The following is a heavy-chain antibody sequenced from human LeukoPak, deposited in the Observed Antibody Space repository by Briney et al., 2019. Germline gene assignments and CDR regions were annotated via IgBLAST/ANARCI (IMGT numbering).Heavy chain of an antibody. CDR1: GGSFNGYY. V-gene: IGHV4-34*01. CDR2: INHSGST. CDR3: AADSGDSSGYYRD. Sequence: SETLSLTCAVYGGSFNGYYWSWIRQPPGKGLEWIGEINHSGSTNYSPSLKSRVTLSVDTSKNQFSLRLSSVTAADTAVYYCAADSGDSSGYYRDWGQGTLVTVSS. D-gene: IGHD3-22*01. J-gene: IGHJ4*02.